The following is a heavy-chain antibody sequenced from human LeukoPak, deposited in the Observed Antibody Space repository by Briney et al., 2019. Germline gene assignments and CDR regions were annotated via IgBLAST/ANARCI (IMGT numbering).Heavy chain of an antibody. CDR2: INWNSNSI. D-gene: IGHD6-19*01. J-gene: IGHJ4*02. V-gene: IGHV3-9*01. CDR1: GFTFSSYA. CDR3: AKGLGKSSGWATLDY. Sequence: GGSLRLSCAASGFTFSSYAMSRVRQAPGKGLEWVSGINWNSNSIGYADSVKGRFTISRDNAKNSLYLQMNSLRAEDTAFYYCAKGLGKSSGWATLDYWGQGTLVTVSS.